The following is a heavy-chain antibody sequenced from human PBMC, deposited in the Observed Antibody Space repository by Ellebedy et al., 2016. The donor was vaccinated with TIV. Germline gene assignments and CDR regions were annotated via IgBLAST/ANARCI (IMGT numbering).Heavy chain of an antibody. D-gene: IGHD3-9*01. Sequence: GGSLRLSCAASGFTFSSYAMSWVRQAPGKGLEWVSSSTSGGEVTHYAASVKGRFTISRDDSKKTLYLQMNSLRAEDTAVYYCAKALPYFGAIYTDWGQGTLVTVSS. V-gene: IGHV3-23*01. CDR1: GFTFSSYA. J-gene: IGHJ4*02. CDR3: AKALPYFGAIYTD. CDR2: STSGGEVT.